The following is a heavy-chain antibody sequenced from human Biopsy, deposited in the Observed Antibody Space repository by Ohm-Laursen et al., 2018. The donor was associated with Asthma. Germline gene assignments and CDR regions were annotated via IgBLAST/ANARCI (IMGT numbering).Heavy chain of an antibody. CDR1: GFTFRSYA. CDR2: GGSYYDGGLK. J-gene: IGHJ4*02. V-gene: IGHV3-30-3*01. CDR3: ARDVMEWYLPAFDF. Sequence: RSLRLSCSASGFTFRSYAMHWVRQAPGKGLGWVAVGGSYYDGGLKYYADSVNGRFTVSRDDSKSTLYLQMNSLRPDDTAVYYCARDVMEWYLPAFDFWGQGTLVTVSS. D-gene: IGHD3-3*01.